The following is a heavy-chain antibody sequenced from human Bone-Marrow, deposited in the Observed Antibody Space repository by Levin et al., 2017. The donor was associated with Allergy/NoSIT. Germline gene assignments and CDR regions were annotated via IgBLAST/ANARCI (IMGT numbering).Heavy chain of an antibody. J-gene: IGHJ4*02. CDR2: ISWNSGSI. D-gene: IGHD6-6*01. CDR1: GFTFDYYA. V-gene: IGHV3-9*01. CDR3: AKDMGYSSSSHFDY. Sequence: GGSLRLSCAASGFTFDYYAMHWVRQAPGKGLEWVSGISWNSGSIGYADSVKGRFTISRDNAKNSLYLQMNSLRAEDTALYYCAKDMGYSSSSHFDYWGQGTLVTVSS.